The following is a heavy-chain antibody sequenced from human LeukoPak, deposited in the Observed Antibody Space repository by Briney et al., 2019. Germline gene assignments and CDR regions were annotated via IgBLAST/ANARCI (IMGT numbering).Heavy chain of an antibody. V-gene: IGHV3-30*03. CDR3: ARAQGYCSNGVCYTGYYYYMDV. CDR1: GFSFISYG. CDR2: ISDDGRRK. J-gene: IGHJ6*03. D-gene: IGHD2-8*01. Sequence: GGSLRLSCAASGFSFISYGMHWVRQAPGKGLEWVGVISDDGRRKDYADSVKGRFTISRDNSKNTLYLQVNSLRAEDTAVYYCARAQGYCSNGVCYTGYYYYMDVWGKGTTVTVSS.